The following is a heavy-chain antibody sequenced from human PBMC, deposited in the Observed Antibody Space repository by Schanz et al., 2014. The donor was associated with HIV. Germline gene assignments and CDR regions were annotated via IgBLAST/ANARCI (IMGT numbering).Heavy chain of an antibody. D-gene: IGHD6-13*01. CDR3: ARVGRAAAGFIYYYGMDV. Sequence: QVQLQESGPGLVKPSETLSLTCTVSGASISSYYWSWIRQPPGKGLEWIGYMYYSGSSKNNPSLKCRVTISVDTAKIQFSLKLSSVTAADTAVYYCARVGRAAAGFIYYYGMDVWGRGTTVTVSS. V-gene: IGHV4-59*01. J-gene: IGHJ6*02. CDR2: MYYSGSS. CDR1: GASISSYY.